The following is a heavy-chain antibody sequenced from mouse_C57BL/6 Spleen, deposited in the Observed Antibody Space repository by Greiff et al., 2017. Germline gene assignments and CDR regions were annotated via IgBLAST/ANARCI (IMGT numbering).Heavy chain of an antibody. D-gene: IGHD1-1*01. Sequence: DVHLVESGEGLVKPGGSLKLSCAASGFTFSSYAMSWVRQTPEKRLEWVAYISSGGDYIYYADTVKGRYTISRDNAKTTLYLQMSSLRSEDSAMYYCTRDNSGSAAYWGQGTLVTVSA. CDR3: TRDNSGSAAY. J-gene: IGHJ3*01. CDR1: GFTFSSYA. V-gene: IGHV5-9-1*02. CDR2: ISSGGDYI.